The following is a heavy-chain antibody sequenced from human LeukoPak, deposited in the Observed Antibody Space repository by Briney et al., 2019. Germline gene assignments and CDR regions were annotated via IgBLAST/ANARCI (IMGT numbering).Heavy chain of an antibody. D-gene: IGHD4-23*01. J-gene: IGHJ3*02. CDR1: GYTFTNYD. Sequence: ASVKVSCKASGYTFTNYDINWVRQATGQGLEWMGWMNPNSGNTGYAQKFQGRVTMTRNTSISTAYMELSSLRSDDTAVYYCATRGSQLPKGAFDIWGQGTMVTVSS. CDR2: MNPNSGNT. CDR3: ATRGSQLPKGAFDI. V-gene: IGHV1-8*01.